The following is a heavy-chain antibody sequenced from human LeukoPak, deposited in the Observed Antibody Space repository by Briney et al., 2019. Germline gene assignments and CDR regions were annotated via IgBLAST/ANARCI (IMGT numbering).Heavy chain of an antibody. J-gene: IGHJ6*03. V-gene: IGHV3-30*02. D-gene: IGHD2-2*01. CDR1: GFTFSSYG. CDR3: AKDGIQSQLLANYMDV. Sequence: GGSLRLSCAASGFTFSSYGMHWVRQAPGKGLEWVAFIRYDGSNKYYADSVKGRFTISRDNSKNTLYLQMNSLRAEDTAVYYCAKDGIQSQLLANYMDVWGKGTTVTVSS. CDR2: IRYDGSNK.